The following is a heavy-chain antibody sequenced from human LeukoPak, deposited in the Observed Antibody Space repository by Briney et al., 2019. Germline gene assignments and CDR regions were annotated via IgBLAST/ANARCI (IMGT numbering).Heavy chain of an antibody. CDR2: VSGSGYNT. V-gene: IGHV3-23*01. J-gene: IGHJ4*02. CDR3: AKDHGYIYGYDY. CDR1: GFTFSSYA. Sequence: GGSLRLSCAASGFTFSSYAMSWVRQAPGKGLEWVSGVSGSGYNTYYADSVKGRFTVSRDESKNTLYVQMNNLRVEDTAVYYCAKDHGYIYGYDYWGQGTLVTVSS. D-gene: IGHD5-18*01.